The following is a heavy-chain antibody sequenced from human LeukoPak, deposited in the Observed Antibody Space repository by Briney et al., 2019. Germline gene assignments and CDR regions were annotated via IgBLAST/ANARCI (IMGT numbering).Heavy chain of an antibody. V-gene: IGHV4-4*07. CDR1: GGSISSYY. Sequence: KTSETLSLTCTVSGGSISSYYWSWIRQPAGKGLEWIGRIYTSGSTNYNPSLKSRVTISVDTSKNQFSLKLSSVTAADTAVYYCARDLREGSGWYYYYYMDVWGKGTTVTISS. J-gene: IGHJ6*03. D-gene: IGHD6-19*01. CDR2: IYTSGST. CDR3: ARDLREGSGWYYYYYMDV.